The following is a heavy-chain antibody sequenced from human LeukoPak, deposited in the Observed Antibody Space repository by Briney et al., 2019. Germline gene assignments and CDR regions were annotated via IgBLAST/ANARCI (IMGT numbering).Heavy chain of an antibody. J-gene: IGHJ4*02. Sequence: GGSLRLSCAASGFTFSNAWLNWVRQAPGKGLEWVCHIKSKTDGRTAEYAAPVKGTFTRSRDDSKNTLYVQMNGLKTGDTPVYYCISPRAYWGQGTLVTVSS. CDR1: GFTFSNAW. CDR2: IKSKTDGRTA. CDR3: ISPRAY. V-gene: IGHV3-15*01.